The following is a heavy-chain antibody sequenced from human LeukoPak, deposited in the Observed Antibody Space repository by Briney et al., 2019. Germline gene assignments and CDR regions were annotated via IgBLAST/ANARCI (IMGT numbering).Heavy chain of an antibody. J-gene: IGHJ4*02. V-gene: IGHV3-48*01. D-gene: IGHD1-26*01. CDR2: ISSSSSTI. CDR1: GFTFSSYS. Sequence: PGGSLRLSCAASGFTFSSYSMNWVRQAPGKGLEWVSYISSSSSTIYYADSVKGRFTTSRDNAKNSLYLQMNSLRAEDTAVYYCARAGEWELLFYWGQGTLVTVSS. CDR3: ARAGEWELLFY.